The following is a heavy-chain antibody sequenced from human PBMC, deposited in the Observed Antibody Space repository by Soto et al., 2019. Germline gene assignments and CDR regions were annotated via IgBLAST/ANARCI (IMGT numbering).Heavy chain of an antibody. Sequence: EVQLVESGGGLVRPGGSVKLSCAASGFNFSVSSMHWVRQASGKGLEWVGRIRSKAKDYATAYVESVKGRFAISRDDLKNTMYLQMSSLRTEDTAMYYCAIEGAGFGQWGQGTLVTVSS. D-gene: IGHD1-26*01. CDR2: IRSKAKDYAT. CDR1: GFNFSVSS. CDR3: AIEGAGFGQ. J-gene: IGHJ4*02. V-gene: IGHV3-73*01.